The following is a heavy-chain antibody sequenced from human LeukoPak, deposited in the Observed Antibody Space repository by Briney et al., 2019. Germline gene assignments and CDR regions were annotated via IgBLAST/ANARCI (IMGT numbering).Heavy chain of an antibody. CDR3: AREVITAHYYYYYYMDV. CDR2: IYYSGST. Sequence: SETLSLTCTVSGGSISSYYWGWIRQPPGKGLEWIGSIYYSGSTYYNPSLKSRVTISVDTSKNQFSLKLSSVTAADTAVYYCAREVITAHYYYYYYMDVWGKGTTVTVSS. CDR1: GGSISSYY. D-gene: IGHD3-16*01. V-gene: IGHV4-39*07. J-gene: IGHJ6*03.